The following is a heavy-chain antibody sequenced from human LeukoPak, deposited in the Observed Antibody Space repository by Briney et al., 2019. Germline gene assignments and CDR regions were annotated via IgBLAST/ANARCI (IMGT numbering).Heavy chain of an antibody. CDR2: IIPIFGTA. CDR1: GGTFSSYA. D-gene: IGHD3-22*01. V-gene: IGHV1-69*13. CDR3: ARSTRITMIVVASNYFDY. J-gene: IGHJ4*02. Sequence: GASVKVSCKASGGTFSSYAISWVRQAPGQGLEWMGGIIPIFGTANYAQKFQGRVTITADESTSTAYMELSSLRSEDTAVYYCARSTRITMIVVASNYFDYWGQGTLVTVSS.